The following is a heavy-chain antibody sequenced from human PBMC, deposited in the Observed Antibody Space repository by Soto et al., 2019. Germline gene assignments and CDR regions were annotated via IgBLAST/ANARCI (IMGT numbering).Heavy chain of an antibody. J-gene: IGHJ5*02. CDR3: ARQRPPRGPNYYSFSDFYHGVFDP. V-gene: IGHV4-34*01. Sequence: SETLSLTCAVYGGSFSGYYWSWIRQPPGKGLEWIGKINRAGSANHNPSLRSPVTISVDTSKNQFSLKVNSVTAADTAVYYCARQRPPRGPNYYSFSDFYHGVFDPWGQGTLVTVSS. CDR2: INRAGSA. CDR1: GGSFSGYY. D-gene: IGHD3-10*01.